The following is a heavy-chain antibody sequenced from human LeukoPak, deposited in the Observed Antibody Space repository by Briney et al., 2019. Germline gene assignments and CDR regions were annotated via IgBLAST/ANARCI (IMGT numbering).Heavy chain of an antibody. J-gene: IGHJ4*02. Sequence: GGSLRLSCAASGFAFSTNWMHWVRQAPGKGLEWVSSITPSGDGTYYAASVKGRLTISRDNSKNTLYLQMNSLRAEDTAVYYCASDSIMGPLGYWGQGTLVTVSS. D-gene: IGHD3-16*01. CDR1: GFAFSTNW. CDR3: ASDSIMGPLGY. CDR2: ITPSGDGT. V-gene: IGHV3-53*01.